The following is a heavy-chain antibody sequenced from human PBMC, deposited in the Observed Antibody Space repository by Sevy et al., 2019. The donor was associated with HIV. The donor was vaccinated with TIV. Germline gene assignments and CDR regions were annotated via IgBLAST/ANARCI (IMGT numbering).Heavy chain of an antibody. Sequence: QPGGSLRLSCAASGFSFSSYGMHWVRQAPGKGLEWMSYIQYDGSNKDYADSVKGRFTISRDNSKNTLYLQMNSLRVEDTAVFYCVKEGGGGGGDHWGQGTLVTVSS. J-gene: IGHJ4*02. D-gene: IGHD3-16*01. V-gene: IGHV3-30*02. CDR2: IQYDGSNK. CDR1: GFSFSSYG. CDR3: VKEGGGGGGDH.